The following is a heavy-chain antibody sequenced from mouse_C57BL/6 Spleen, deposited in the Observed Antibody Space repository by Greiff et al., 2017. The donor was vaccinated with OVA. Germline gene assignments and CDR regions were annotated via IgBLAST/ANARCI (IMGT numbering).Heavy chain of an antibody. V-gene: IGHV1-18*01. CDR1: GYTFTDYN. CDR3: ARSATEDFAY. CDR2: INPNNGGT. D-gene: IGHD1-1*01. J-gene: IGHJ2*01. Sequence: EVKLQQSGPELVKPGASVKIPCKASGYTFTDYNMDWVKQSHGKSLEWIGVINPNNGGTIYNQKFKGKATLTVDKSSSTAYIELRSLTSEDTAVYYCARSATEDFAYWGQGTTLTVAS.